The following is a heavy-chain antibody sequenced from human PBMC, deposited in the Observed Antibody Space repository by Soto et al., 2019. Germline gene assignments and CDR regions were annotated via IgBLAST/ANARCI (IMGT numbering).Heavy chain of an antibody. Sequence: SETLSLTCTVSGGSISGHYWGWIRQPPGKAPEWIGQIFYSGGTSYNPSLGGRVTMSVDTSKNQFSLKLSSMTAADTAVYYCARAGGNFDPWGQGTLVT. CDR1: GGSISGHY. V-gene: IGHV4-59*11. CDR2: IFYSGGT. CDR3: ARAGGNFDP. J-gene: IGHJ5*02.